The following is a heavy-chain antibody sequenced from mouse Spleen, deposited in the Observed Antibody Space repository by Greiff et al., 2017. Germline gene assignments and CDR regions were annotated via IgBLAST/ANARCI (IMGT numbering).Heavy chain of an antibody. CDR3: AREYGNYEAWFAY. J-gene: IGHJ3*01. Sequence: VKVEESGPGLVAPSQSLSITCTVSGFSLTGYGVNWVRQPPGKGLEWLGMIWGDGSTDYNSALKSRLSISKDNSKSQVFLKMNSLQTDDTARYYCAREYGNYEAWFAYWGQGTLVTVSA. CDR2: IWGDGST. CDR1: GFSLTGYG. D-gene: IGHD2-1*01. V-gene: IGHV2-6-7*01.